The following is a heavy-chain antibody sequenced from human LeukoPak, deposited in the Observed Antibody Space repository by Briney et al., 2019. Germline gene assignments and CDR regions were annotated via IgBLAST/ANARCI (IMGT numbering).Heavy chain of an antibody. CDR1: VGSFSGYY. J-gene: IGHJ5*02. CDR2: INHSGST. V-gene: IGHV4-34*01. CDR3: ARGKVVVAATLKWFDP. Sequence: SETLSLTCAVYVGSFSGYYWSWIRQPPGKGLEWIGEINHSGSTNYNPSLKSRVTISVDTSKNQFSLKLSSVTAADTAVYYCARGKVVVAATLKWFDPWGQGTLVTVSS. D-gene: IGHD2-15*01.